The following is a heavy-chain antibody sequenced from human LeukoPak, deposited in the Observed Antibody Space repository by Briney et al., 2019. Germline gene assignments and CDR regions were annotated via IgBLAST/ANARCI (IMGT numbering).Heavy chain of an antibody. CDR3: ANPGGYYDSSGYFDY. V-gene: IGHV3-30*02. D-gene: IGHD3-22*01. CDR1: GFTFSSYG. J-gene: IGHJ4*02. Sequence: PGGSLRLFCAASGFTFSSYGMRWVRQAPGKGLECGAFIRYDGSNKYYADSVKCRFTISRDNSKTTQYLPMTSLRAEDTAVYYCANPGGYYDSSGYFDYWGQGTLVTVSS. CDR2: IRYDGSNK.